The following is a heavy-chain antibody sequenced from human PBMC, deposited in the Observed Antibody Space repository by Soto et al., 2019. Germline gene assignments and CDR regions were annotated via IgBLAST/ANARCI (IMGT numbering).Heavy chain of an antibody. CDR2: IKSKTDGGTT. J-gene: IGHJ3*02. CDR1: GFTFSNAW. CDR3: TSPYYYDSSGYYRVLDAFDI. Sequence: PGVSLRLSCAASGFTFSNAWMSWVRQAPGKGLEWVGRIKSKTDGGTTDYAAPVKGRFTISRDDSKNTLYLQMNSLKTEDTAVYYCTSPYYYDSSGYYRVLDAFDIWGQGTMVTVSS. V-gene: IGHV3-15*01. D-gene: IGHD3-22*01.